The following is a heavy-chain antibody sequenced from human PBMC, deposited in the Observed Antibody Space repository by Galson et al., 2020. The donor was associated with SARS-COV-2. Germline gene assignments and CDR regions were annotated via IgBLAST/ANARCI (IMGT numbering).Heavy chain of an antibody. D-gene: IGHD1-26*01. CDR3: ARRTGSYSHYFDS. CDR1: GLSASSNY. Sequence: LSLTCAASGLSASSNYMSWVRQAPGRGLEWVSLINSGTTYYADSVKGRFTVSRDISKTTLYLQMNSLRAEDTAVYYCARRTGSYSHYFDSWGQGTLVTVSS. V-gene: IGHV3-53*01. J-gene: IGHJ4*02. CDR2: INSGTT.